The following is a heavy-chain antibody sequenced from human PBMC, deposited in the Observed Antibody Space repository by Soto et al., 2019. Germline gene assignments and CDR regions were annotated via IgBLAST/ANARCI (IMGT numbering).Heavy chain of an antibody. CDR3: ARTTAVPNTLRSRYFFDY. CDR2: VYYIGTT. D-gene: IGHD4-17*01. CDR1: GGSVSDKTYY. J-gene: IGHJ4*02. Sequence: PSETLSLTCSVSGGSVSDKTYYWSWIRQPPGNRLEWIGYVYYIGTTNYNPSLKSRVTISVDLSKNRFSLRLSSVTTADTALYYCARTTAVPNTLRSRYFFDYWGQGPMVTV. V-gene: IGHV4-61*01.